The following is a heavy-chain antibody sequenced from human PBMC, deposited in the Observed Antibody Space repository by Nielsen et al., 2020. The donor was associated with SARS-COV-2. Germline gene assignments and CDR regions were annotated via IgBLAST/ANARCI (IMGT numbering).Heavy chain of an antibody. CDR1: GFTVNRNY. D-gene: IGHD1-26*01. CDR3: ARGILTSGSYYYYYGMDV. Sequence: GESLKISCAASGFTVNRNYMSWVRQAPGKGLEWVSLMYAGASTYYADSVKGRFTISRHNAENTVYLQMNSLRTDDTAVYYCARGILTSGSYYYYYGMDVWGQGTTVTVSS. CDR2: MYAGAST. J-gene: IGHJ6*02. V-gene: IGHV3-53*04.